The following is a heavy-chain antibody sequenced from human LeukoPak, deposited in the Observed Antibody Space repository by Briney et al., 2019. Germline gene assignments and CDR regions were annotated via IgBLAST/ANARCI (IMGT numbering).Heavy chain of an antibody. CDR3: ARWVSGSFAEYGMDV. D-gene: IGHD1-26*01. J-gene: IGHJ6*02. CDR2: MNPNSGST. CDR1: GYTFTSYD. Sequence: ASVKVSCKASGYTFTSYDINWVRQATGQGLEWRGWMNPNSGSTGYAQKFQGRVTMTRNTSTSTAYMELSSLRSEDTAVYYCARWVSGSFAEYGMDVWGQGTTVTVSS. V-gene: IGHV1-8*01.